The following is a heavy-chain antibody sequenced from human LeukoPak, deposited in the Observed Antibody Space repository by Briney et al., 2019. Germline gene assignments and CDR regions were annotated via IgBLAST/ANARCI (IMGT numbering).Heavy chain of an antibody. V-gene: IGHV3-30-3*01. CDR3: ASSYYDSSGYYLAAEPWFDP. Sequence: GGSLRLSCAASGFTFSSYAMHWVRQAPGKGLEWVAVISYDGSNKYYADSVKGRFTISRDNSKNTLYLQMNSLRAEDTAVYYCASSYYDSSGYYLAAEPWFDPWGQGTLVTVSS. J-gene: IGHJ5*02. CDR1: GFTFSSYA. D-gene: IGHD3-22*01. CDR2: ISYDGSNK.